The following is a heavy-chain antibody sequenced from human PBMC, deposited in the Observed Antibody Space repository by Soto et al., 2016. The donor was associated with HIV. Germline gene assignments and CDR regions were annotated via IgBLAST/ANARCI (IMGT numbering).Heavy chain of an antibody. CDR2: IWYDGSNR. V-gene: IGHV3-33*06. CDR3: VKDANWYFDSSGRD. D-gene: IGHD3-22*01. Sequence: VQLVESGGGVAQPGRSLRLSCVASGFSFSSHGMHWVRQAPGKGLEWVAVIWYDGSNRYYSDYVKGRFTISRDNSTLYLQMTSLRTEDTAIYYCVKDANWYFDSSGRDWGQGTLVTVSS. CDR1: GFSFSSHG. J-gene: IGHJ4*02.